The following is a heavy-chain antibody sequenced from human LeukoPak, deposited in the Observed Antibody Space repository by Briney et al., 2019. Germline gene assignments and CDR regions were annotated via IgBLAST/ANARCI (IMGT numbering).Heavy chain of an antibody. CDR1: GGSIYSHY. CDR2: IYYSGST. Sequence: SETLSLTCTVSGGSIYSHYWGWVRQPPGKGLEWIGFIYYSGSTKYNPSLKSRVTISVDTSKNQFSLKLTSVTAADTAVYYCARYGSGSYSDDHFQHWGQGTLVTVSS. CDR3: ARYGSGSYSDDHFQH. V-gene: IGHV4-59*08. D-gene: IGHD3-10*01. J-gene: IGHJ1*01.